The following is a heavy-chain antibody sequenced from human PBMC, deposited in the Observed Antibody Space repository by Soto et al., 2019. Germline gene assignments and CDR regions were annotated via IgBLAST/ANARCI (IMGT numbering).Heavy chain of an antibody. D-gene: IGHD3-9*01. J-gene: IGHJ6*02. CDR1: GYSFTTYW. CDR3: ARSRRYFDWLLSRRYYYGMDV. CDR2: IYPGDSNS. Sequence: PGESLKISCKGSGYSFTTYWIAWVRQMPGKGLEWMGIIYPGDSNSKYSPAFQGRVTISADKSISTAYLQWSSLKASDTAVYYCARSRRYFDWLLSRRYYYGMDVWGQGTTVTVSS. V-gene: IGHV5-51*01.